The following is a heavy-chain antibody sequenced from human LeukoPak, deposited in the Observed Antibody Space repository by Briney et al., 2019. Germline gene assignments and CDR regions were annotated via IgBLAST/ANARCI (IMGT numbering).Heavy chain of an antibody. CDR1: GYTFTSFH. V-gene: IGHV1-46*01. CDR3: ARGHSFRGGYVSRWLDP. CDR2: IDPSGGST. D-gene: IGHD3-10*01. J-gene: IGHJ5*02. Sequence: ASVKVSCRPSGYTFTSFHTHWVRQAPGQGPEWMGMIDPSGGSTTYAQNFQGRVTMTRDTSTNTFYMELSSLRFDDTAIYFCARGHSFRGGYVSRWLDPWGQGTLVTVSS.